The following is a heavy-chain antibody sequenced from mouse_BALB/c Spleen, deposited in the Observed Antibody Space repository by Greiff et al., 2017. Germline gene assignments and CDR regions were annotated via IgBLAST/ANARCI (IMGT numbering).Heavy chain of an antibody. CDR1: GYSITSGYY. CDR3: ARPRHYYGSSSWFAY. CDR2: ISYDGSN. D-gene: IGHD1-1*01. J-gene: IGHJ3*01. V-gene: IGHV3-6*02. Sequence: EVKLEESGPGLVKPSQSLSLTCSVTGYSITSGYYWNWIRQFPGNKLEWMGYISYDGSNNYNPSLKNRISITRDTSKNQFFLKLNSVTTEDTATYYCARPRHYYGSSSWFAYWGQGTLVTVSA.